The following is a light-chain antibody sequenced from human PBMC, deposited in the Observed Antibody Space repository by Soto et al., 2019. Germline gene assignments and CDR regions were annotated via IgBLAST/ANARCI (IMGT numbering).Light chain of an antibody. Sequence: QSVLTQPPSVSGAPGQRVTISCTGSSSNIGAGYDVHWYQQLPGTAPKLLIYGNTNRPSGVPDRFSGSKSGASASLAITGLQAEDEADYYCQSYDAGLSAYVFGSGTKVTAL. CDR3: QSYDAGLSAYV. J-gene: IGLJ1*01. CDR1: SSNIGAGYD. V-gene: IGLV1-40*01. CDR2: GNT.